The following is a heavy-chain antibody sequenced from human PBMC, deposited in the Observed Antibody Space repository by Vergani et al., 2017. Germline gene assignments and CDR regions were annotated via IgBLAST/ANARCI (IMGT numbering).Heavy chain of an antibody. D-gene: IGHD3-9*01. CDR1: GGTFSSYA. CDR2: IIPIFGTA. J-gene: IGHJ6*02. CDR3: ARDSEYFDWLSPYYYYGMDV. V-gene: IGHV1-69*18. Sequence: QVQLVQSGAEVKKPGSSVKVSCKASGGTFSSYAISWVRQAPGQGLEWMGRIIPIFGTANYAQKFQGRVTITADESTSTAYMELSSLRSEDTAVYYCARDSEYFDWLSPYYYYGMDVWGQGTTVTVSS.